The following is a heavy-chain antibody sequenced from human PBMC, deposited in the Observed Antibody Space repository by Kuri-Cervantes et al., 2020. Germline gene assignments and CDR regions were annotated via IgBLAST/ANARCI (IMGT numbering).Heavy chain of an antibody. V-gene: IGHV3-20*04. CDR1: GFTFDDYV. Sequence: GESLKISCAASGFTFDDYVMNWVRQAPGKGLEWVSRIDEYGDATYYADSVKGRFTVSRDRSRHTFYLQMNSLRATDTATYYCARDALWYGHLIGFDPWGLGTRVTVSS. CDR2: IDEYGDAT. CDR3: ARDALWYGHLIGFDP. D-gene: IGHD3-10*01. J-gene: IGHJ5*02.